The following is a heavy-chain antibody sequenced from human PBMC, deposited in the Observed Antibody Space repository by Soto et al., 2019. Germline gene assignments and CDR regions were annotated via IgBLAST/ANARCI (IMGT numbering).Heavy chain of an antibody. Sequence: QVQLVQSGAEVKKPGSSVKVSCKASGGTFSSYTISWVRQAPGQGLEWMGRIIPILGIANYAQKFQGRVTITAEKPTGTAYRELSSLRSEDTAVYYCAGEGGGSIAVAGTWGQGTLVTVSS. CDR2: IIPILGIA. CDR3: AGEGGGSIAVAGT. D-gene: IGHD6-19*01. CDR1: GGTFSSYT. V-gene: IGHV1-69*08. J-gene: IGHJ4*02.